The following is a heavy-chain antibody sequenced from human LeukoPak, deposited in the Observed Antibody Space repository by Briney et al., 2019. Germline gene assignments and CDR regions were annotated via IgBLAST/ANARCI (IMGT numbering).Heavy chain of an antibody. V-gene: IGHV3-23*01. D-gene: IGHD3-22*01. CDR1: GFTLSSYA. J-gene: IGHJ4*02. CDR2: ISGSGDNT. CDR3: AKGSYYHSSRSFSFDY. Sequence: PGGSLRLSCAASGFTLSSYAMSWVRQAPGKGLEWVSGISGSGDNTYYADSVKGRVTISRDTSKNTLYVHVSSLGTADTAAYYCAKGSYYHSSRSFSFDYWGQGTLVTVSS.